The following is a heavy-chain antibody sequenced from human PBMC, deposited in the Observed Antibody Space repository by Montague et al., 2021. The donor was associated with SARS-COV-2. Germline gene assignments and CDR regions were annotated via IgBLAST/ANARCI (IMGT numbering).Heavy chain of an antibody. V-gene: IGHV4-39*01. Sequence: SETLSLTCTVSGGSISSSSYYWGWIRQPPGKGLEWIGSIYYSGSTYYNPSLKSRVTISVDTSKNKFSLKLSSVTAADTAVYYCAAGEKDIAASSCDVFYYYGMDVWGQGTTVTVSS. CDR2: IYYSGST. J-gene: IGHJ6*02. CDR1: GGSISSSSYY. CDR3: AAGEKDIAASSCDVFYYYGMDV. D-gene: IGHD6-13*01.